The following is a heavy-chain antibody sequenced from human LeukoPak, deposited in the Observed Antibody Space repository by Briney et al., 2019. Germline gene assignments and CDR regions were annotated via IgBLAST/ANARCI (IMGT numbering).Heavy chain of an antibody. D-gene: IGHD4-17*01. V-gene: IGHV3-7*03. Sequence: PGGSLRLSCAASGFTFSSYWMSWVRQAPGKGLEWVANIKQDGSGKYYVDSVKGRFTISRDNSKNTLYLQMNSLRAEDTAVYYCARVRGYGDYPDYWGQGILVTVSS. CDR1: GFTFSSYW. CDR2: IKQDGSGK. CDR3: ARVRGYGDYPDY. J-gene: IGHJ4*02.